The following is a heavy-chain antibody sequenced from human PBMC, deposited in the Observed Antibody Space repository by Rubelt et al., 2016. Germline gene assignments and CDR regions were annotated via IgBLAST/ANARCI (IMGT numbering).Heavy chain of an antibody. D-gene: IGHD5-12*01. Sequence: VQLVESGGGVVQPGKSLRLSCAASGFTFNIYAMHWVRQAPGKGLEWVANIKQDGSAKNYVDSVKGRFTISRDNAKNPLERQMNSRGAEDTAVYYCARAGYSGYDGIDYWGQGTLVTVSS. CDR3: ARAGYSGYDGIDY. J-gene: IGHJ4*02. CDR2: IKQDGSAK. CDR1: GFTFNIYA. V-gene: IGHV3-7*02.